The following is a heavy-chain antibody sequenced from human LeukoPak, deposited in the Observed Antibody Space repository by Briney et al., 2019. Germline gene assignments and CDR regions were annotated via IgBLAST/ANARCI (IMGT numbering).Heavy chain of an antibody. J-gene: IGHJ4*02. D-gene: IGHD4-17*01. CDR1: GFTFSTFA. CDR3: ARDLGGYGDYGTNFDY. Sequence: GGSLRLSCAASGFTFSTFAMNWVRQAPGKGLEWVSAISSSSSYIYYADSVKGRFTISRHNAKRSLYLQMNSLRAEDTAVYYCARDLGGYGDYGTNFDYWGQGTLVTVSS. V-gene: IGHV3-21*01. CDR2: ISSSSSYI.